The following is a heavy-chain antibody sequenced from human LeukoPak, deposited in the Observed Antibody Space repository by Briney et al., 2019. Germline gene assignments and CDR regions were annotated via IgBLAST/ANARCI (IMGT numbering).Heavy chain of an antibody. CDR3: ARDGSWYSFFDY. CDR1: GFTFSSYS. Sequence: GGSLRLSCAASGFTFSSYSMNWVRQAPGKGLEWVSSISSSSYIYYADSVKGRFTISRDNAKNSLYLQMNSLRAEDTAVYYCARDGSWYSFFDYWGQGTLVTVSS. D-gene: IGHD6-13*01. J-gene: IGHJ4*02. V-gene: IGHV3-21*01. CDR2: ISSSSYI.